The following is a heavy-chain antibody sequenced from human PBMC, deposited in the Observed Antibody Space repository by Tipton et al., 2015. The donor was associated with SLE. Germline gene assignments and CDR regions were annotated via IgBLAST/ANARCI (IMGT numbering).Heavy chain of an antibody. CDR1: GASISSHY. J-gene: IGHJ5*02. Sequence: TLSLTCTVSGASISSHYWNWIRQPPGKGLEWIGNIYNNGNTNYNPSLKSRVTISVDTSRNQLFLKLSSVTAADTALYYCARAKRSSTTWGYWFDPWGQGTLATVSS. CDR3: ARAKRSSTTWGYWFDP. D-gene: IGHD2-2*01. V-gene: IGHV4-59*11. CDR2: IYNNGNT.